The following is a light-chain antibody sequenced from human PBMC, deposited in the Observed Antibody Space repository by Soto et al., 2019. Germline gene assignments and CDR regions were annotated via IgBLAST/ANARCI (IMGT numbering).Light chain of an antibody. CDR1: QDINDY. CDR3: LQHRRYPWT. CDR2: FAS. Sequence: DTQLTQSPSAMSAYIGDRVTITCRASQDINDYLAWYQQKPGKAPRRLIYFASRLQSGVPSRFSGSGSGTEFTLTISSLQPEDFATYYCLQHRRYPWTFGQGTTVEMK. J-gene: IGKJ1*01. V-gene: IGKV1-17*03.